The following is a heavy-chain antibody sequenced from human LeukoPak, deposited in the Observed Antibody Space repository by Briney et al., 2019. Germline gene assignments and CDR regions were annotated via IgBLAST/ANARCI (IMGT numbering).Heavy chain of an antibody. D-gene: IGHD2/OR15-2a*01. V-gene: IGHV4-59*08. CDR3: VGHQGSSTYDY. Sequence: PSETLSLTCTVSGGSISSYYWSWIRQPRGKGLEWIGYISYSGSPNYKASLMSRITMSVDMSKNHISWRLTSVTAADTAVYYCVGHQGSSTYDYWGQGILVTVSS. CDR1: GGSISSYY. J-gene: IGHJ4*02. CDR2: ISYSGSP.